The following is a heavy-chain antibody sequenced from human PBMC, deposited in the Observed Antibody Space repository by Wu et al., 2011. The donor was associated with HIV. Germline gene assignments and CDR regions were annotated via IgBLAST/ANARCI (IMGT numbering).Heavy chain of an antibody. D-gene: IGHD2-15*01. CDR1: GYSFTSYW. CDR3: ARRWLRCSGGSCYTYGDWYFDL. CDR2: SILVTLIP. V-gene: IGHV5-51*01. Sequence: VQLVQSEAVVKKPGESLKISCKGSGYSFTSYWIGWVRQMPGKAWSGWGSSILVTLIPDTARPSKARSPISADKSISTAYLQWSSLRASDTAMYYCARRWLRCSGGSCYTYGDWYFDLWGRGTLVSVSS. J-gene: IGHJ2*01.